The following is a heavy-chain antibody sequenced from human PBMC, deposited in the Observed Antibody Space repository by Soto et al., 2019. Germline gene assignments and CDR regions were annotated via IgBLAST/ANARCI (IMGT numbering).Heavy chain of an antibody. CDR1: GYTFTNYG. J-gene: IGHJ4*02. CDR3: ARLWGYGDYGEMGY. V-gene: IGHV1-18*01. Sequence: QVQLVQSGAEVKKPGASVKVSCKASGYTFTNYGINWVRQAPGQGLEWMGWISAYNGNTNYAQKLQGRVTMTTDTSMRTGYMDLRSMRSDDTAVYYCARLWGYGDYGEMGYWGQGTLVTVSS. CDR2: ISAYNGNT. D-gene: IGHD4-17*01.